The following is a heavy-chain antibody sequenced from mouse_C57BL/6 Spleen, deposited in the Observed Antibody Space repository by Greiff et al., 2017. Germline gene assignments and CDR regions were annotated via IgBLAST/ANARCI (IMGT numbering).Heavy chain of an antibody. CDR2: ISSGSSTI. J-gene: IGHJ1*03. V-gene: IGHV5-17*01. D-gene: IGHD2-2*01. CDR1: GFTFSDYG. CDR3: ARPFYYGYDRDWYFDV. Sequence: EVQLVESGGGLVKPGGSLKLSCAASGFTFSDYGMHWVRQAPEKGLEWVAYISSGSSTIYYADTVKGRFTISRDNAKNTLFLQMTSLRSEDTAMYYCARPFYYGYDRDWYFDVWGTGTTVTVSS.